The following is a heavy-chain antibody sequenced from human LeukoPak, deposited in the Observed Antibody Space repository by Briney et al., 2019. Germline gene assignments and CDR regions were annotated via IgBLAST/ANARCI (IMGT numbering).Heavy chain of an antibody. V-gene: IGHV1-2*02. CDR1: GYTFTGYY. D-gene: IGHD2-21*02. CDR2: INPNSGGT. Sequence: GASVKVSCKASGYTFTGYYMYWVRQAPGQGLEWMGWINPNSGGTNYAQKFQGRVTMTRDTSISTAYMELSRLRSDDTAVYYCARDFRGVVTASWFDPWGQGTLVTVSS. J-gene: IGHJ5*02. CDR3: ARDFRGVVTASWFDP.